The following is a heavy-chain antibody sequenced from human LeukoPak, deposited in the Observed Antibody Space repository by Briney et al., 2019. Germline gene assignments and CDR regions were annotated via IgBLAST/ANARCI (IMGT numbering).Heavy chain of an antibody. Sequence: PSETLSLTCTVSGGSISSYYWGWIRQPAGKGLEWIGRIYTSGSTNYNPSLKSRVSMSVDTSKNQFSLKLTSVTAADTAVYYCARDAKRISGTTYYYGMDVWGQGTTVTVSS. D-gene: IGHD1-20*01. J-gene: IGHJ6*02. CDR1: GGSISSYY. CDR3: ARDAKRISGTTYYYGMDV. CDR2: IYTSGST. V-gene: IGHV4-4*07.